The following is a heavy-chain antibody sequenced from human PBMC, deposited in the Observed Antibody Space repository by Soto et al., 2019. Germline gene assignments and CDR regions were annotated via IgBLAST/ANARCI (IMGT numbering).Heavy chain of an antibody. D-gene: IGHD3-10*01. J-gene: IGHJ4*02. V-gene: IGHV3-9*01. CDR3: AKGRTYYYGAGSPYSVDY. CDR1: GFTFDDYA. Sequence: EVQLVESGGGLVQPGRSLRLSCAASGFTFDDYAMHWVPQAPGKGLEWVSGISWNRGSIGYADSVKGRFTISRDNAKNSLYLQRNSLRAEDTALYYCAKGRTYYYGAGSPYSVDYWGQGTLVTVSS. CDR2: ISWNRGSI.